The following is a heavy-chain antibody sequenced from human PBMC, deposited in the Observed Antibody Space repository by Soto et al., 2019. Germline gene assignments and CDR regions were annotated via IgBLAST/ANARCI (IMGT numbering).Heavy chain of an antibody. Sequence: SETLSLTCAVYGGSFSGYYWSWIRQPPGKGLEWIGEINHSGSTNYNPSLKSRVTISVDTSKNQFSLKLSSVTAADTAVYYCARGGAARQRYRMSYYDYGMDVWGQGTTATVSS. CDR2: INHSGST. D-gene: IGHD6-6*01. V-gene: IGHV4-34*01. CDR3: ARGGAARQRYRMSYYDYGMDV. CDR1: GGSFSGYY. J-gene: IGHJ6*02.